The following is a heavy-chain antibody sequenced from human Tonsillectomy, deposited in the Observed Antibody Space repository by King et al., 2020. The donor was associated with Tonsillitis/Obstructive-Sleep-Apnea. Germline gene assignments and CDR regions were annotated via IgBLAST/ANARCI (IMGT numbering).Heavy chain of an antibody. CDR1: GFTFSRYP. D-gene: IGHD2-2*01. Sequence: GQLVQSGGGVVQPGRSLRLSCGASGFTFSRYPMHWVRQAPGKWLEWVAVISYDGTNKYYADSVKGRFTISRDNSKNTLYLQMNSLRAEDTAVYYCAREDIVVVVGYMDVWGKGTSVTVSS. J-gene: IGHJ6*03. CDR3: AREDIVVVVGYMDV. CDR2: ISYDGTNK. V-gene: IGHV3-30*01.